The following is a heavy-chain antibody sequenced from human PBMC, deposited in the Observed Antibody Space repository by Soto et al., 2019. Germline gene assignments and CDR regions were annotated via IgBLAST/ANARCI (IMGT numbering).Heavy chain of an antibody. V-gene: IGHV4-4*07. CDR2: IYPSGTT. D-gene: IGHD3-10*01. CDR3: ARDDYGSAGMDV. CDR1: CGSISSSY. Sequence: LSLTGIVSCGSISSSYWIWIRQPAGKGLEWIGRIYPSGTTNYNPSLKSRLTMSVDTSKNQFSLRLRSVTAADTAVYFCARDDYGSAGMDVWGQGTTVTVSS. J-gene: IGHJ6*02.